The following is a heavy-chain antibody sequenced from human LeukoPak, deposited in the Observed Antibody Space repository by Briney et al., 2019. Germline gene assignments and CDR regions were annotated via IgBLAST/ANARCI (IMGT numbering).Heavy chain of an antibody. V-gene: IGHV3-30*04. CDR3: ARAQLPYSSSAAHDY. Sequence: GGSLRLSCAASGFAFSSYAMHWVRQAPGKGLEWVAVISYDGSNKYYADSVKGRFTISRDNSKNTLYLQMNSLRAGDTAVYYCARAQLPYSSSAAHDYWGQGTLVTVSS. J-gene: IGHJ4*02. D-gene: IGHD6-13*01. CDR1: GFAFSSYA. CDR2: ISYDGSNK.